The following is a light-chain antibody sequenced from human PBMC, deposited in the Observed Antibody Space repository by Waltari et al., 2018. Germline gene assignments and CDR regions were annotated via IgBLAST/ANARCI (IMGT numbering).Light chain of an antibody. Sequence: DIQMTQSPSTLSASVGDRVTITCRASETISSWSAWYQQRPGKAPNLLIYKASRLGSGVPSRFSGSGSGTEFTLTISSLQPEDFATYYCQQFNTYPWTFGQGTKVDI. J-gene: IGKJ1*01. CDR2: KAS. CDR3: QQFNTYPWT. CDR1: ETISSW. V-gene: IGKV1-5*03.